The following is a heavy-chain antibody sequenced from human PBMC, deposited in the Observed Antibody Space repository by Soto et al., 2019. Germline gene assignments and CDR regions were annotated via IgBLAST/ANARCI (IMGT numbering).Heavy chain of an antibody. CDR2: ISAYSGKA. J-gene: IGHJ4*02. V-gene: IGHV1-18*01. Sequence: GASVKVFCKASGYTLTSYGISWVRQAPGQGLEWMGWISAYSGKANYAQKLQGRVTMTTDTSTRTAYMGLRSLRSDDTAVYFCARDNSGDFWSGYSHYYFDYWGQGALVTVSS. CDR1: GYTLTSYG. D-gene: IGHD3-3*01. CDR3: ARDNSGDFWSGYSHYYFDY.